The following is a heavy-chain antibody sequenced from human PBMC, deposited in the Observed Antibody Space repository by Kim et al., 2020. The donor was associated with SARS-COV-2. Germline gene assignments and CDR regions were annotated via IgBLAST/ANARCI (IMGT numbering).Heavy chain of an antibody. Sequence: ASVKVSCNTSGSTFSSYALNWVRQAPGQGLEWMGWIKTNTGTPTYAQGFTGRFVFSLDTSARTAYLHISSLKAEDTAVYFCASGAYYESVYWGQGTLVAVSS. J-gene: IGHJ4*02. CDR3: ASGAYYESVY. CDR1: GSTFSSYA. CDR2: IKTNTGTP. D-gene: IGHD3-22*01. V-gene: IGHV7-4-1*02.